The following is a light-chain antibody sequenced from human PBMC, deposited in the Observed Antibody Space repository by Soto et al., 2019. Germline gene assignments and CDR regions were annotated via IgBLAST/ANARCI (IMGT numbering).Light chain of an antibody. CDR3: QQYNSWPPIT. Sequence: EIVLTQSPGTLSLSPGEIATLSFSASQGVSSSLAWYQQIPGQAPRLLIYGASSRATGIPDRFSGSGSGTEFTLTISSLQSEDFVVYYCQQYNSWPPITFGQGTRLEIK. V-gene: IGKV3D-15*01. CDR1: QGVSSS. J-gene: IGKJ5*01. CDR2: GAS.